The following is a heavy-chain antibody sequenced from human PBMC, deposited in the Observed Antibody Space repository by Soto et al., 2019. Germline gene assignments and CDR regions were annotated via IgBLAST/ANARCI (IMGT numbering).Heavy chain of an antibody. CDR1: GYALSSGFY. J-gene: IGHJ4*02. Sequence: KPSDALSLNCDVRGYALSSGFYWAWIRQPPGKRLEWIGNIYFTGTTSYNPSRKTRVTMSVDTSKNQSSLRLSSVTAADTAVFYCARVRRIGMSGSPGDSWGQGTQVTVSS. CDR3: ARVRRIGMSGSPGDS. V-gene: IGHV4-38-2*01. CDR2: IYFTGTT. D-gene: IGHD3-10*01.